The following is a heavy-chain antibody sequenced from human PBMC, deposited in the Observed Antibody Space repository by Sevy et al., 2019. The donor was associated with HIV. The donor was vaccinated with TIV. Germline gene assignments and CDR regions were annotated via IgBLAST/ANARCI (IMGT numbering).Heavy chain of an antibody. CDR1: GFTFSSYG. Sequence: GGSLRLSCAASGFTFSSYGMHWVRQAPGKGLEWVGVISYDGSNKYYADSVKGRFTISRDNSKNTLYLQMNSLRAEDTAVYYCAKALKAGYQLPKESHYMDVWGKGTTVTVSS. CDR3: AKALKAGYQLPKESHYMDV. V-gene: IGHV3-30*18. CDR2: ISYDGSNK. J-gene: IGHJ6*03. D-gene: IGHD2-2*01.